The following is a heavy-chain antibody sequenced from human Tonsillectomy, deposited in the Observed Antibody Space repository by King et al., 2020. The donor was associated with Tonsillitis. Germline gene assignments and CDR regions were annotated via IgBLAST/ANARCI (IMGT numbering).Heavy chain of an antibody. J-gene: IGHJ6*04. V-gene: IGHV3-33*01. CDR1: GFTFSSYG. CDR3: ARDLARYVPPLEGMDV. D-gene: IGHD2-2*01. Sequence: VQLVQSGGGVVQPGRSLRLSCAASGFTFSSYGMHWVRQAPGKGLEWVAVIWYDGSNKYYADSVKGRFTISRDNSKNTLYLQMNSLRAEDTAVYYCARDLARYVPPLEGMDVWGKGTTVTVSS. CDR2: IWYDGSNK.